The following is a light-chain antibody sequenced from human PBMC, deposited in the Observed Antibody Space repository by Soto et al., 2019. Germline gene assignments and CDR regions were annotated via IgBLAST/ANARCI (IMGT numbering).Light chain of an antibody. J-gene: IGKJ3*01. CDR1: QSINDY. V-gene: IGKV1-39*01. Sequence: DIQMTQSPSSLSASVGDRVAITCRSSQSINDYLNWYQQKPGKALKLVIYGVSNLQSGVPPRFSGSGSGSELTLTISGLQPDDFAIYFCQQSYSLPLTFGPGTKVDV. CDR2: GVS. CDR3: QQSYSLPLT.